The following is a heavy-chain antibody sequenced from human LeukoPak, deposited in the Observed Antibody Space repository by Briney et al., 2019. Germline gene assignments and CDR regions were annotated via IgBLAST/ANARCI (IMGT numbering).Heavy chain of an antibody. D-gene: IGHD4-23*01. CDR2: INHSGST. Sequence: SETLSLTCDVYGGSFRAYDWSWIRQPPGKGLEWIGEINHSGSTNYNPSLKSRVTISVDTSKNQFSLKLSSVTAADTALYYCAKADSVVTAAFDIWGQGTMVTVSS. CDR1: GGSFRAYD. CDR3: AKADSVVTAAFDI. V-gene: IGHV4-34*01. J-gene: IGHJ3*02.